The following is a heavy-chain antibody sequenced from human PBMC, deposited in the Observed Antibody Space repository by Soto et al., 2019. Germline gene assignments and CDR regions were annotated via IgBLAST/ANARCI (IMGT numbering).Heavy chain of an antibody. J-gene: IGHJ4*02. CDR1: GFTFRRNNM. CDR2: ISHTGTT. V-gene: IGHV4-4*02. D-gene: IGHD2-2*01. CDR3: ARVISSRDEYFDY. Sequence: GSLRLSCAASGFTFRRNNMNWVRLPPGKGLEWIGEISHTGTTNYNPSLKSRVTMSVDKPKNQFSLNLTSVTAADTAVYYCARVISSRDEYFDYWGQGTVVTVSS.